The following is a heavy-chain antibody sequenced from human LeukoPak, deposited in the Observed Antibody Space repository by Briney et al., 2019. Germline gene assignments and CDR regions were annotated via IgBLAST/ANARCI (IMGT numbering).Heavy chain of an antibody. V-gene: IGHV3-74*01. CDR2: IKRDGSKT. D-gene: IGHD3-22*01. J-gene: IGHJ4*02. CDR3: GSLTVVARDH. CDR1: RFTLSTHR. Sequence: PRRSLRLSCAPPRFTLSTHRTHCVRHAPERGRGYVAQIKRDGSKTAYADSVKVRFTSSRDNGKNTQYLEMSSLRAEDTAVYYCGSLTVVARDHGGEGTLVTVSS.